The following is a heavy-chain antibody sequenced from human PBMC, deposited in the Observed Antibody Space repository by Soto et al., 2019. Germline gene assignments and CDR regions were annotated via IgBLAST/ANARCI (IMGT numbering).Heavy chain of an antibody. D-gene: IGHD3-10*01. Sequence: EVQLLESGGGLVQPGGSLRLSCAASGFTVSSYAMSWVRQAPGTGLHGVSAISGSGGSTYYADSVKGRFTITRDNSKNPVYLQMNRSRAQDTAVYYWAKDQDLLGFGELWAWGKGTLVAVSS. V-gene: IGHV3-23*01. CDR1: GFTVSSYA. J-gene: IGHJ4*02. CDR3: AKDQDLLGFGELWA. CDR2: ISGSGGST.